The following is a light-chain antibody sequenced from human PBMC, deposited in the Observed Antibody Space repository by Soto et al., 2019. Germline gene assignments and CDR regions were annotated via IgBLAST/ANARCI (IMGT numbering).Light chain of an antibody. CDR1: QSVSSY. V-gene: IGKV3-11*01. Sequence: IVLTQSPATLSLSPGERATLSCRASQSVSSYLAWYQQKPGQAPRLLIYDASNRATGIPARFSGSGSGTDFTLTISSLEPEDFAVYYCQQRSNGPLTFVGGTKVDIK. J-gene: IGKJ4*01. CDR2: DAS. CDR3: QQRSNGPLT.